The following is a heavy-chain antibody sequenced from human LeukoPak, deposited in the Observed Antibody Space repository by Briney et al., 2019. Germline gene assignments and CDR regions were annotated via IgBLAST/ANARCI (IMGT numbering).Heavy chain of an antibody. CDR3: ARALVGATFHAFDI. V-gene: IGHV3-64*04. J-gene: IGHJ3*02. Sequence: PGGSLRLSCSASGFTFSSYAMYWVRQAPGKGLEYVSGISSNGGSTYYAGSVKGRFTISRDNSKNTLYLQMNSLRADDTAVYYCARALVGATFHAFDIWGQGTMVTVSS. CDR1: GFTFSSYA. CDR2: ISSNGGST. D-gene: IGHD1-26*01.